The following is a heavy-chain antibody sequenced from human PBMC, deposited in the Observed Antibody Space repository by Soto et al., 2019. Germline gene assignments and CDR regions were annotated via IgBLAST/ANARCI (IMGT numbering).Heavy chain of an antibody. V-gene: IGHV3-23*01. J-gene: IGHJ4*02. CDR3: EKDEANYCSGGSCYYDY. CDR1: GFTFSSYA. CDR2: ISGSGGST. Sequence: EVQLLESGGGLVQPGWSLRLSCAASGFTFSSYAMSWVRQAPGKGLEWVSAISGSGGSTYYADSVKGRFTISRDNSKNTLYLQMNSLRAEDTAVYYCEKDEANYCSGGSCYYDYWGQGTLVTVSS. D-gene: IGHD2-15*01.